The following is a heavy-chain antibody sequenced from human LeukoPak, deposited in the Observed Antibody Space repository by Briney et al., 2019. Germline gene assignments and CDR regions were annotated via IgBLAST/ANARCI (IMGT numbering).Heavy chain of an antibody. CDR2: ISAYNGNT. D-gene: IGHD2-21*01. V-gene: IGHV1-18*01. Sequence: ASVTVSFKASGYTFTSYGISWVRQAPGQGLEWMGWISAYNGNTNYAQKLQGRATMTTDTSTSTAYMELRSLRSDDTAVYYCARDPFYSTATTYYYYGMDVWGQGTTVTVSS. J-gene: IGHJ6*02. CDR1: GYTFTSYG. CDR3: ARDPFYSTATTYYYYGMDV.